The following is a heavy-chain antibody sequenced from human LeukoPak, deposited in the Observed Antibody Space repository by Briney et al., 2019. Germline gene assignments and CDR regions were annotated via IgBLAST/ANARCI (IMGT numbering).Heavy chain of an antibody. CDR2: IYSGGKT. CDR3: ARHLSGITGYTYGRGIDY. CDR1: GFTVSSNS. D-gene: IGHD5-18*01. J-gene: IGHJ4*02. Sequence: GGSLRLSCTVSGFTVSSNSWSWVREAPGKGLEWVSFIYSGGKTHSSDSVEGRCTISRDNSKNTRYLQMNSMRAEDTAVYYCARHLSGITGYTYGRGIDYWGQGTLLTVSS. V-gene: IGHV3-66*04.